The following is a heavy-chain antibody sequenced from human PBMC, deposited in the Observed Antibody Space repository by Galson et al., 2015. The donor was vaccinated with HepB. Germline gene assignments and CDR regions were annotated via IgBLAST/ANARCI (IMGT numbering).Heavy chain of an antibody. D-gene: IGHD6-13*01. CDR1: GFTFSNFW. CDR2: IKPDGTEK. V-gene: IGHV3-7*03. Sequence: SLRLSCAASGFTFSNFWMSWVRQAPGKGLEWIGNIKPDGTEKYYADSMKGRFTIYRDNARNSVYLQICNVRADDTAVYYCTSTSMASPGHHWGQGTLVTVSS. CDR3: TSTSMASPGHH. J-gene: IGHJ4*02.